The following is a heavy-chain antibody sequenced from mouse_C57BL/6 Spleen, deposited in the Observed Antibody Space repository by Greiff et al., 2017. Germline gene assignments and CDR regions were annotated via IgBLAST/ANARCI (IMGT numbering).Heavy chain of an antibody. CDR1: GYTFTSYW. Sequence: QVQLQQSGAELVRPGSSVKLSCKASGYTFTSYWMHWVKQRPIQGLEWIGNIDPSDSETHYNQKFKDKDTLTVDKSSSTAYMQLSSLTSEDSAVYYCARHGYFDWYFDVWGTGTTVTVSS. J-gene: IGHJ1*03. D-gene: IGHD2-3*01. CDR3: ARHGYFDWYFDV. CDR2: IDPSDSET. V-gene: IGHV1-52*01.